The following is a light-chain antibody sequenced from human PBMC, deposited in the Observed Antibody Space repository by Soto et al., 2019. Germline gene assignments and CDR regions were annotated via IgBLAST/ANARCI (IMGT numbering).Light chain of an antibody. J-gene: IGKJ5*01. Sequence: SPASLSASTSYRFTNSFRASQGISSYLAWYQQKPGQAPRLLISDASTRATGIPARFSGSGSRTEFTLTVSSLQSEDFAVYYCQQYIKWPITFGQGTRLEI. CDR2: DAS. V-gene: IGKV3-15*01. CDR3: QQYIKWPIT. CDR1: QGISSY.